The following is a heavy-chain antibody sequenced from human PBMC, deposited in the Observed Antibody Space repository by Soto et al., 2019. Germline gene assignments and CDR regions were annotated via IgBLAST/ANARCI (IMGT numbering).Heavy chain of an antibody. J-gene: IGHJ5*02. CDR2: IKPDGSAK. D-gene: IGHD2-15*01. V-gene: IGHV3-7*01. CDR1: GITFSNYW. Sequence: EEKLVQSGGGLVRPGGSLRLSCVGSGITFSNYWMNWVRQTPGKGLEWVANIKPDGSAKAYMDSVKGRFTVSRDNAKNSLYLQMNSLRAEDTAVYFCAAWDISNPWGQGTLVTVSS. CDR3: AAWDISNP.